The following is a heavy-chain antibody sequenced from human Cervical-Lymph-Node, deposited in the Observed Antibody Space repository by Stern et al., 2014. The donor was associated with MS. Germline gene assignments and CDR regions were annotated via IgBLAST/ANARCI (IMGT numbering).Heavy chain of an antibody. J-gene: IGHJ4*02. CDR2: INTNTGNP. CDR3: SRGNTLHSSSWIEYDY. D-gene: IGHD6-13*01. Sequence: QVQLVQSGSELKKPGASVKVSCKASGYTFTSYAMNWVRQAPGQGLEWMGWINTNTGNPTDAQGFTGRYDSALDTSVSTAYLQISSLKAEDTAVYYCSRGNTLHSSSWIEYDYWGQGTLVTVSS. CDR1: GYTFTSYA. V-gene: IGHV7-4-1*02.